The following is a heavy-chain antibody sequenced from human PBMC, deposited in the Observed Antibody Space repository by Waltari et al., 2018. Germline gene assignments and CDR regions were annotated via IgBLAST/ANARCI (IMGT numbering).Heavy chain of an antibody. J-gene: IGHJ4*02. V-gene: IGHV1-69-2*01. CDR3: ATVNGRFGELLFDY. CDR2: VDPEDGET. D-gene: IGHD3-10*01. Sequence: EVQLVQSGAEVKKPGATVKISCKASGYTFTDYYLHWVQQAPGKGLEWMGRVDPEDGETIYAEKFQGRVTITAETSTDTAYMELSSLRSEDTAVYYCATVNGRFGELLFDYWGQGTLVTVSS. CDR1: GYTFTDYY.